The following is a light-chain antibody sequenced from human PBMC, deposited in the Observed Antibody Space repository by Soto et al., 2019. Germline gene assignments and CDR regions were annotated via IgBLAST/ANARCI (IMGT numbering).Light chain of an antibody. CDR3: AAWDDSLSGVV. V-gene: IGLV1-47*01. J-gene: IGLJ2*01. CDR2: SNS. CDR1: SFNIGSNS. Sequence: QSVLPQPPSASGTPGQRVTISCSGSSFNIGSNSVYWYQQLPGTAPKLLIYSNSQRPSGVPDRFSGSKSGTSASLAISGLRSEDEADYYCAAWDDSLSGVVFGGGTKVTVL.